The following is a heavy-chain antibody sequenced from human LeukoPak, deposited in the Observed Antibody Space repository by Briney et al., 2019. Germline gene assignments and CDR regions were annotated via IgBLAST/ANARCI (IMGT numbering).Heavy chain of an antibody. Sequence: GGSLRLSCAASGFTFSDYYMNWIRQAPGKGLEWVSYITSSGSTIYYADSVKGRFTISRDNAKNSLYLQMNSLRAEDTAVYYCARKGLLWFGELLFPYYFDYWGQGTLVTVSS. CDR2: ITSSGSTI. CDR3: ARKGLLWFGELLFPYYFDY. D-gene: IGHD3-10*01. V-gene: IGHV3-11*04. CDR1: GFTFSDYY. J-gene: IGHJ4*02.